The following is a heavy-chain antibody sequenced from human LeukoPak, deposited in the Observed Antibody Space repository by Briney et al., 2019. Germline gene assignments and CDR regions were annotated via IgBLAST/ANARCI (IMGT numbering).Heavy chain of an antibody. CDR3: ARYCTFRTCSATQFDA. CDR1: GFTFSSYW. V-gene: IGHV3-7*01. Sequence: LPGGSLGLSCAASGFTFSSYWMSWVRQAPGKGLEWVANIKQDGSEKYYVDSVKGRFTISRDNAKNSLYLPMNSLRADDSAVYYCARYCTFRTCSATQFDAWGQGTLVTVSS. D-gene: IGHD2-8*01. CDR2: IKQDGSEK. J-gene: IGHJ5*02.